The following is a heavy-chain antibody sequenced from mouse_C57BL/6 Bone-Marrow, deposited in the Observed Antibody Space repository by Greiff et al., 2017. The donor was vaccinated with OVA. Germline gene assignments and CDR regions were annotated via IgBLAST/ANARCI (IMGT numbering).Heavy chain of an antibody. V-gene: IGHV1-61*01. J-gene: IGHJ2*01. CDR3: ARKGGYGNSDY. Sequence: QVQLQQPGAELVRPGSSVKLSCKASGYTFTSYWMDWVKQRPGQGLEWIGNIYPSDSETHYNQKFKDKATLTVDKSSSTAYMQLSSLTSEDSAVYYCARKGGYGNSDYWGQGTTLTVSS. CDR1: GYTFTSYW. D-gene: IGHD2-1*01. CDR2: IYPSDSET.